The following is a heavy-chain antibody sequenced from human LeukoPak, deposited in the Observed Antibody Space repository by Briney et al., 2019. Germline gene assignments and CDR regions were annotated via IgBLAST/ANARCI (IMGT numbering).Heavy chain of an antibody. V-gene: IGHV1-2*02. CDR1: GYTFTGYY. D-gene: IGHD1-14*01. CDR3: AREGAVSGLSPHPTGNDY. J-gene: IGHJ4*02. Sequence: GASVKVSCKASGYTFTGYYMHWVRQAPGQGLEWMGWINPNSGGTNYAQKFQGRVTMTRDTSISTAYMELSRLRSDDTAVYYCAREGAVSGLSPHPTGNDYWGQGTLVTVSS. CDR2: INPNSGGT.